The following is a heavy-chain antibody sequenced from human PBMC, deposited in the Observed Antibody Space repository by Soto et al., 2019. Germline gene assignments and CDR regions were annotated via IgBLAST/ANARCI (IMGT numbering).Heavy chain of an antibody. V-gene: IGHV1-69*13. CDR2: IIPIFGTA. D-gene: IGHD3-22*01. CDR1: GGTFSSYA. J-gene: IGHJ4*02. Sequence: GASVKVSCKASGGTFSSYAISWVRQAPGQGLEWMGGIIPIFGTANYAQKFQGRVTITADESTSTAYMELSSLRSEDTAVYYCASPTQTSGYDSSGYYVYWGQGTLVTVSS. CDR3: ASPTQTSGYDSSGYYVY.